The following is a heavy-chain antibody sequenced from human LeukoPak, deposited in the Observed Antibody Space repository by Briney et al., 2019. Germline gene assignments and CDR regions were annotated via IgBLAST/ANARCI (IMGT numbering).Heavy chain of an antibody. CDR1: GYSFTSYW. D-gene: IGHD2-21*02. CDR3: ARLAYCGGDCYWYFQH. Sequence: GESLKISCKGSGYSFTSYWIGWVRQMPGKGLEWMGIIYPGDSGTRYSPSFQGQVTISADKSISTAYLQWSSLKASDTAMYYCARLAYCGGDCYWYFQHWGQGTLVTVSS. CDR2: IYPGDSGT. J-gene: IGHJ1*01. V-gene: IGHV5-51*01.